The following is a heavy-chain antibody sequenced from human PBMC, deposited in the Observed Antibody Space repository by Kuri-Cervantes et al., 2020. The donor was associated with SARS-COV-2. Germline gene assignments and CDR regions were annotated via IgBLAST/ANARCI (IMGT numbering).Heavy chain of an antibody. D-gene: IGHD3-22*01. CDR2: INPNDGAT. CDR1: GYTFTGHY. V-gene: IGHV1-2*06. CDR3: ARSYFYDSRGYVMDY. Sequence: ASVKVSCKASGYTFTGHYMHWVRQAPGQGLEWMGRINPNDGATNSAQKFQGRVTMTRDTSISTAYMELSRLRSDDTAVYYCARSYFYDSRGYVMDYWGQGTLVTVSS. J-gene: IGHJ4*02.